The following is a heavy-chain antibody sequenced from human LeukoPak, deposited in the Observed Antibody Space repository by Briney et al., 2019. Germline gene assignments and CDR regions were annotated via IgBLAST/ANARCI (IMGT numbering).Heavy chain of an antibody. V-gene: IGHV4-59*01. J-gene: IGHJ3*02. Sequence: SETLSLTCTVSGGSISSYYWSWIRQPPGKGLEWIGYIYYSGSTNYNPFLKSRVTISVDTSKNQFSLKLSSVTAADTAVYYCARDRSSGWQGAFDMWGQGTKVTVSS. D-gene: IGHD6-19*01. CDR1: GGSISSYY. CDR3: ARDRSSGWQGAFDM. CDR2: IYYSGST.